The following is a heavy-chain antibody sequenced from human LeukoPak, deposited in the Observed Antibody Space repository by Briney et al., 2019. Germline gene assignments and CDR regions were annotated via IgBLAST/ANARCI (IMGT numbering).Heavy chain of an antibody. D-gene: IGHD1/OR15-1a*01. CDR1: GFTFSSYD. Sequence: PGGSLRLSCAASGFTFSSYDMHWVRQAPGKGLEWVAFIRYDGSNKYYADSVKGRFTISRDNSKNTLYLQMNSLRADDTAVYYCAREAVMPVAPVKIGTSDRPLYEYYGLDVWGQGTTVTVS. CDR2: IRYDGSNK. V-gene: IGHV3-30*02. CDR3: AREAVMPVAPVKIGTSDRPLYEYYGLDV. J-gene: IGHJ6*02.